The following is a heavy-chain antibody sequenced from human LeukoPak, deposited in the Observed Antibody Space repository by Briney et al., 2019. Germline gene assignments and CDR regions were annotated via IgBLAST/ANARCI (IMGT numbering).Heavy chain of an antibody. J-gene: IGHJ4*02. Sequence: SETLSLTCAVSGGSISSGGYSWSWIRQPPGKGLVWIGYIYHSGSTYYNPSLKSRVTISVDRSKNQFSLKLSSVSAADTAVYYCARVYSGYDYRFDYWGQGTLVTVSS. CDR3: ARVYSGYDYRFDY. V-gene: IGHV4-30-2*01. CDR1: GGSISSGGYS. D-gene: IGHD5-12*01. CDR2: IYHSGST.